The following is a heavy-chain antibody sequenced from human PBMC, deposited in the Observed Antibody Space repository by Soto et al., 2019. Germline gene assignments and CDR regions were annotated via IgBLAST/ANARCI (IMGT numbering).Heavy chain of an antibody. CDR1: GGSISSGGYY. CDR3: ARDPSKGADYGMDV. Sequence: QVQLQESGPGLVKPSQTLSLTCTVSGGSISSGGYYWSWIRQHPGKGLEWIGYIYYSGSTYYNPSLKSRVTISVDTSKNQFSLKLSFVTAADTAVYYCARDPSKGADYGMDVWGQGTTVTVSS. CDR2: IYYSGST. V-gene: IGHV4-31*03. J-gene: IGHJ6*02.